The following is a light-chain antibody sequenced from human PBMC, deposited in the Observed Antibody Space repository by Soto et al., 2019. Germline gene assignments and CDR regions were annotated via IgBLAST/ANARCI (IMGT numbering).Light chain of an antibody. Sequence: QSVLTQPASVSGSPGQSVILSCTGTSSEASVFTFISWYQQHPGKAPKVIIYEVSNRPSGASSRFSGSKSGSTASLTISGLQAEDEADYFCASYTDTSTYVFGTGTKVTVL. CDR1: SSEASVFTF. J-gene: IGLJ1*01. V-gene: IGLV2-14*01. CDR2: EVS. CDR3: ASYTDTSTYV.